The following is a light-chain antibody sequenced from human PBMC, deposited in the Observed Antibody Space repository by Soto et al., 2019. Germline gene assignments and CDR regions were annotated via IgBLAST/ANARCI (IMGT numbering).Light chain of an antibody. V-gene: IGKV3-15*01. CDR2: GAS. CDR3: QQYNNWPPYT. CDR1: QSVNSD. J-gene: IGKJ2*01. Sequence: EIVMTQSPATLSVSPGDRATLSCTASQSVNSDLAWYQQKPGQSPRLLIYGASTRSTGIPARFSGSGSGTAFTLTISSLQSEDFAIYYCQQYNNWPPYTFGQGTKLEIK.